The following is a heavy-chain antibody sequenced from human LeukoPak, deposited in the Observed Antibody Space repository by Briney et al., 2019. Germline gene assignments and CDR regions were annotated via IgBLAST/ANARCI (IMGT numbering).Heavy chain of an antibody. CDR1: GFTFSSYG. Sequence: GGSLRLSCVASGFTFSSYGMHWVRQAPGKGLVWVSRINSDGSSTSYADSVKGRFTISRDNAKNTLYLQMSSLRAEDTAVYYCARVRSGSSAGNYGMDVWGQGTTVTVSS. CDR3: ARVRSGSSAGNYGMDV. J-gene: IGHJ6*02. V-gene: IGHV3-74*01. D-gene: IGHD1-26*01. CDR2: INSDGSST.